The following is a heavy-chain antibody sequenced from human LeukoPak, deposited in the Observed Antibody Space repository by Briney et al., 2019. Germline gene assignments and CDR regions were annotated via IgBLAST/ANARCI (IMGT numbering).Heavy chain of an antibody. D-gene: IGHD6-19*01. CDR1: GGSISSSNW. Sequence: PSETLSLTCAVSGGSISSSNWWSWVRQPPGKGLEWIGEIYHSGSTNYNPSLKSRVTISVDKSKNQFSLKLSSVTAADTAVYYCARVIGPRYSSGWYFDYWGQGTLVTVSS. J-gene: IGHJ4*02. V-gene: IGHV4-4*02. CDR3: ARVIGPRYSSGWYFDY. CDR2: IYHSGST.